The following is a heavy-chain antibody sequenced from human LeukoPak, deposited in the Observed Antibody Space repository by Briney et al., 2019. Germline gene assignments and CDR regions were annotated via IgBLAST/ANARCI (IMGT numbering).Heavy chain of an antibody. D-gene: IGHD1-26*01. Sequence: SLRLSCAASGFTFDDYAMHWVRQAPGKGLEWVSGISWNSGSIGYADSVKGRFTISRDNAKNSLYLQMNSLRAEDTALYYCAKDIQSGVGALFDYWGQGTLVTVSS. J-gene: IGHJ4*02. CDR2: ISWNSGSI. CDR3: AKDIQSGVGALFDY. CDR1: GFTFDDYA. V-gene: IGHV3-9*01.